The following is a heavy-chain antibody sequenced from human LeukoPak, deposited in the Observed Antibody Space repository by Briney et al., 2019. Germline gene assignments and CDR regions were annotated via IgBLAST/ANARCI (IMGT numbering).Heavy chain of an antibody. CDR2: IRASDGST. Sequence: GSLRLSCAASGFTFSTYWMSWVRQAPGKGLEWVSSIRASDGSTYYADSVKGRFAISRDNSKNTLYLQMNSLRAEDTAVYYCAKDVYGDYGGPDYWGQGTLVTVSS. V-gene: IGHV3-23*01. J-gene: IGHJ4*02. CDR1: GFTFSTYW. CDR3: AKDVYGDYGGPDY. D-gene: IGHD4-17*01.